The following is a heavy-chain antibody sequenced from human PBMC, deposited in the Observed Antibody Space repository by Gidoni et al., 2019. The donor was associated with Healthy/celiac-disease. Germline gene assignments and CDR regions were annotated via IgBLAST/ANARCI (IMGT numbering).Heavy chain of an antibody. CDR2: INHSGST. CDR1: YGGYY. D-gene: IGHD1-26*01. V-gene: IGHV4-34*01. CDR3: ARAWGLSGSYRRVPSRGMDV. Sequence: YGGYYWSWIRQPPGKGLEWIGEINHSGSTNYNPSLKSRVTISVDTSKNQFSLKLSSVTAADTAVYYCARAWGLSGSYRRVPSRGMDVWGQGTTVTVSS. J-gene: IGHJ6*02.